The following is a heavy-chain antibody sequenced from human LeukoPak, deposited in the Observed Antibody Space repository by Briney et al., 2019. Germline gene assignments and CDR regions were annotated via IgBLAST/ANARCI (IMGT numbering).Heavy chain of an antibody. CDR1: GFTFSSYS. J-gene: IGHJ4*02. CDR2: TSSSSSYI. D-gene: IGHD3-10*01. V-gene: IGHV3-21*01. Sequence: GGSLRLSCAASGFTFSSYSMNWVRQAPGKGLEWVSSTSSSSSYIYYADSVKGRFTISRDNAKNSLYLQMNSLRAEDTAVYYCAREGGNYGSGSYYNDYWGQGTPVTVSS. CDR3: AREGGNYGSGSYYNDY.